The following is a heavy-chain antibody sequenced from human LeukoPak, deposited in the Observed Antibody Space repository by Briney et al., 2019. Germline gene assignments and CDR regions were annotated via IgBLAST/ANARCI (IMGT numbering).Heavy chain of an antibody. CDR1: GGSISSGGYY. D-gene: IGHD4-17*01. J-gene: IGHJ6*02. CDR3: ATTTVTRSSGMDV. V-gene: IGHV4-31*03. CDR2: IYYSGST. Sequence: SQTLSLTCTVSGGSISSGGYYWSWNRQHPGKGLEWIGYIYYSGSTYYNPFLKSRVTISVDTSKNQFSLKLSSVTAADTAVYYCATTTVTRSSGMDVWGQGTTVTVSS.